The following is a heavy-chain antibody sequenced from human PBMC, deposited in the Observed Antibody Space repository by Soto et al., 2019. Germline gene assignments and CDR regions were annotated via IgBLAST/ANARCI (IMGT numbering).Heavy chain of an antibody. CDR2: IIPIFGTA. CDR3: ARGDYGDYFDY. CDR1: GGTFSSYA. Sequence: GASVKVSCKASGGTFSSYAISWVRQAPGQGLEWMGGIIPIFGTANYAQKFQGRVTITADEPTSTAYMELSSLRSEDTAVYYCARGDYGDYFDYWGQGTLVTVSS. D-gene: IGHD4-17*01. J-gene: IGHJ4*02. V-gene: IGHV1-69*13.